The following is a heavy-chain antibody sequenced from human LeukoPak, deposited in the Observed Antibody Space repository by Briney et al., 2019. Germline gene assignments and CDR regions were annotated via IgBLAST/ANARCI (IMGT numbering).Heavy chain of an antibody. D-gene: IGHD4-23*01. CDR1: GVSVTAYS. V-gene: IGHV3-21*01. Sequence: GGSLRLSCAASGVSVTAYSLGWFRQAPGKGLEWICSISSNSVYIYYGNLGAGRFTISRDNAKHSLYLQMNSLRAEDTAVYSCATPRLFAHGGNSVNSFDLWGRGTLVTVSS. CDR2: ISSNSVYI. CDR3: ATPRLFAHGGNSVNSFDL. J-gene: IGHJ2*01.